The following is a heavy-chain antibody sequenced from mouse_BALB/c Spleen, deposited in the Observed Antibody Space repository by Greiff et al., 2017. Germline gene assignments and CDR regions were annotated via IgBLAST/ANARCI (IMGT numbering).Heavy chain of an antibody. J-gene: IGHJ2*01. D-gene: IGHD1-1*02. V-gene: IGHV3-8*02. Sequence: DVQLQESGPSLVKPSQSLSLSCSVTGDSFTSGYWHWIRKIPGHKLEYIGYISYSGSTDYNQYIKSRISITRDTSTNTYYLQLNCVTTEDTAAYYCARYGGYYGGLDYWGQGTTVTVSS. CDR3: ARYGGYYGGLDY. CDR2: ISYSGST. CDR1: GDSFTSGY.